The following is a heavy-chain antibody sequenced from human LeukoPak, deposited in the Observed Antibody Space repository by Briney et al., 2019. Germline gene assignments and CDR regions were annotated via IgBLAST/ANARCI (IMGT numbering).Heavy chain of an antibody. CDR1: RFTFSSYA. J-gene: IGHJ4*02. Sequence: GESLRLSCAASRFTFSSYAMNWVRQAPGEGLEWVSGIRGNAANTYYAHSVRGRFALSRDTSNTVYLQMNSLRAEDTAVYFCERVRLGNGAGHYYFDYWGQGALVTVSS. CDR2: IRGNAANT. D-gene: IGHD7-27*01. CDR3: ERVRLGNGAGHYYFDY. V-gene: IGHV3-23*01.